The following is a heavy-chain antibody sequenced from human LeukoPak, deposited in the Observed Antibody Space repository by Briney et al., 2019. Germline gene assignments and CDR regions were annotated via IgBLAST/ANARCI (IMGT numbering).Heavy chain of an antibody. V-gene: IGHV3-74*01. D-gene: IGHD1-26*01. J-gene: IGHJ4*02. CDR3: AREARVGGALQY. CDR2: ISTDASFT. CDR1: GFTFSDYW. Sequence: GGSLRLSCGASGFTFSDYWMHWVRQAPGKGLVWVSRISTDASFTRYTDSVQGRFIISRDTAKNTLFLQMNSLRADDTAVYYCAREARVGGALQYWGQGTLVTVSS.